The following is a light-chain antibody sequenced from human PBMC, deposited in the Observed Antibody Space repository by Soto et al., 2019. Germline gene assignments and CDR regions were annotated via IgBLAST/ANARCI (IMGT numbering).Light chain of an antibody. CDR1: QSISIW. CDR2: DAS. CDR3: QQYNSYAWT. V-gene: IGKV1-5*01. Sequence: DIQMTQSPSTLSASVGDRVTITCRASQSISIWLAWYQQKPGKAPKLLIYDASSLESGVPSRFSGSGSGTEFALTISSLQPDDFATYYCQQYNSYAWTFSQGTKVDIK. J-gene: IGKJ1*01.